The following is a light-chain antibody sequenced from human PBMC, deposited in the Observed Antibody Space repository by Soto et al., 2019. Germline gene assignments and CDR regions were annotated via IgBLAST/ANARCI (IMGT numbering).Light chain of an antibody. CDR1: QSVNNY. J-gene: IGKJ3*01. Sequence: EIVLTQSPATLSLSPGERATLSCRASQSVNNYLAWYQQRPGQAPRLLIYDASNRATGIPARFSGSGSGRDFTLTISSLETEDFAVYYCQHRNNRPFSFGPGTKVDIK. V-gene: IGKV3-11*02. CDR3: QHRNNRPFS. CDR2: DAS.